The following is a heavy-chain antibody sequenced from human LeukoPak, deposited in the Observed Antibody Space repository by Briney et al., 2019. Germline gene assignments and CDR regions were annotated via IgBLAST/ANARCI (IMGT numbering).Heavy chain of an antibody. CDR2: ISAYNGNT. V-gene: IGHV1-18*01. J-gene: IGHJ6*03. D-gene: IGHD3-3*01. Sequence: ASVKVSCKASGYTFTSYGISWVRQAPGQGLERMGWISAYNGNTNYAQKLQGRVTMTTDTSTSTAYMELRSLRSDDTAVYYCARSVNYDLYMDVWGKGTTVTVSS. CDR1: GYTFTSYG. CDR3: ARSVNYDLYMDV.